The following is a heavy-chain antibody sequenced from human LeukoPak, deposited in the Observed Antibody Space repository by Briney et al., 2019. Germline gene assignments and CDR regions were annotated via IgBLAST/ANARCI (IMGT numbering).Heavy chain of an antibody. V-gene: IGHV4-39*01. J-gene: IGHJ4*02. CDR2: FYYSGST. CDR1: GGSISSSSYY. CDR3: ARRYDILTGHKGYFDY. Sequence: SETLSLTCNVSGGSISSSSYYWGWIRQPPGKGLEWIGSFYYSGSTNYNPSLKSRVTVSVDTSKNQFSLGLSSVTAADTAVYYCARRYDILTGHKGYFDYWGQGALVTVSS. D-gene: IGHD3-9*01.